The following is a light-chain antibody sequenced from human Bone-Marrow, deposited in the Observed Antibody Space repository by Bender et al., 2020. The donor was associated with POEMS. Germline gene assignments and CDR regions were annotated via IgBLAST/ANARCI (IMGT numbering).Light chain of an antibody. CDR3: SSWDDSLNGWV. CDR2: SNN. CDR1: SSNFGKNA. Sequence: QSVLTQPPSASGTPGHSVTISWSGTSSNFGKNAANWHQHVPGTAPKLLNYSNNQRPSGVPDRFSASTSGTSASLAISGLHSDDEADYYCSSWDDSLNGWVFGGGTKLTVL. J-gene: IGLJ3*02. V-gene: IGLV1-44*01.